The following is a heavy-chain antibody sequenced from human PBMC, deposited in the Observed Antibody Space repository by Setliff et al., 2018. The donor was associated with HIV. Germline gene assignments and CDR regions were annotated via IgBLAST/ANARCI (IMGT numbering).Heavy chain of an antibody. CDR2: MSGDANSQ. Sequence: GGSLRLSCAASGFIFSTFPMHWVRQAPGKGLEWVAVMSGDANSQYYADSVRGRFTISRDNSKNTVYLQMNSLTTEDTAVYYCAKAVAQQFVSFFDHWGQGTLVTVSS. CDR1: GFIFSTFP. V-gene: IGHV3-30*01. CDR3: AKAVAQQFVSFFDH. J-gene: IGHJ4*02. D-gene: IGHD6-6*01.